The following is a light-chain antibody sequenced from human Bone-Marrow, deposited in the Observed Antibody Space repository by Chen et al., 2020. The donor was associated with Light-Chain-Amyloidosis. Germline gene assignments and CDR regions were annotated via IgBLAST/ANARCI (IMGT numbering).Light chain of an antibody. V-gene: IGKV3-20*01. CDR3: QQYGTSPLT. CDR1: QTISSNY. CDR2: GSS. Sequence: EIVLKQSPGTLSLSPGEGANISCRASQTISSNYLTWYQQKFGQAPWLLIYGSSSRATGIPDRFTGSGSGTDFTLTINRLAPEDYAMYYCQQYGTSPLTFGGGTKVEIK. J-gene: IGKJ4*01.